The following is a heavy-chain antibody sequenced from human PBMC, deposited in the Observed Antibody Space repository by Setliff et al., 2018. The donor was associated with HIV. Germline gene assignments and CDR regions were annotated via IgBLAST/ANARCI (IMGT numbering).Heavy chain of an antibody. Sequence: GGSLRLSCAASGFTFSSFSMNWVRQAPGKGLEWVSSISSSSSYIYNEDSVKGRFTISRDNAKNSLYLQMNSLRAEDTAVYYCTSLAAMIVVVNNYYYYMDVWGKGTTVTVSS. V-gene: IGHV3-21*01. J-gene: IGHJ6*03. CDR3: TSLAAMIVVVNNYYYYMDV. D-gene: IGHD3-22*01. CDR2: ISSSSSYI. CDR1: GFTFSSFS.